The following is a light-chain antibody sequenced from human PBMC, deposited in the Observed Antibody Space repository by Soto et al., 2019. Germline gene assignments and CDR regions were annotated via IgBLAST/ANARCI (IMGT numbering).Light chain of an antibody. CDR1: SSDVGTYNY. Sequence: ALTQPASVSGSPGQSITISCTGTSSDVGTYNYVSWYQQHPGQAPKLMIYEVSNRPSGVSDRFSASKSGNTASLTISGLQAGDEADYYCSSYRSSSTYVFGTGTKLTVL. CDR3: SSYRSSSTYV. V-gene: IGLV2-14*01. J-gene: IGLJ1*01. CDR2: EVS.